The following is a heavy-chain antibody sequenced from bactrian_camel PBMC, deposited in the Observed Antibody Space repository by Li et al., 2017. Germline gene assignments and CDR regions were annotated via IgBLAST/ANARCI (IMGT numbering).Heavy chain of an antibody. V-gene: IGHV3S53*01. CDR1: GHDYLRNC. J-gene: IGHJ7*01. D-gene: IGHD6*01. CDR2: LDAHGAT. Sequence: QLVESGGGSVQAGGSLRLSCQASGHDYLRNCMGWYRQFQGEEREGVAVLDAHGATHYADSVKGRFSISQNNAKKQVHLQMNDLKPEDTAMYYCAAGPTRLYGTSLRCALDFAIVDYWGKGTQVTVS.